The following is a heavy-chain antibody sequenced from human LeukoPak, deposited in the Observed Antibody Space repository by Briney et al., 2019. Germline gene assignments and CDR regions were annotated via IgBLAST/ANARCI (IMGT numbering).Heavy chain of an antibody. CDR1: GFSFDDYA. V-gene: IGHV3-9*01. CDR3: AKDYSGNYYYYYYMDV. D-gene: IGHD3-10*01. CDR2: ITWNSGNI. J-gene: IGHJ6*03. Sequence: GRSLRLSCAASGFSFDDYAMHWVRQAPGKGLEWDSGITWNSGNIDYADSVKGRFTISRDNAKNSLYLQMNNLREEDTALYYCAKDYSGNYYYYYYMDVWGKGTTVTVSS.